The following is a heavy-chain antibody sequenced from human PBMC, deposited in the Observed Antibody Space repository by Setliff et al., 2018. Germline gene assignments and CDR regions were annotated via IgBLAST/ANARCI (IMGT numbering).Heavy chain of an antibody. J-gene: IGHJ4*02. CDR3: ARQFFVNSSSWPFDY. CDR1: GYSISSGYY. V-gene: IGHV4-38-2*01. CDR2: IYHSGST. Sequence: KPSETLSLTCAVSGYSISSGYYWGWIRQPPGKGLEWIGSIYHSGSTYYNPSLKSRVTISVDTSKNQFSLKLSSVTAADTAVYYCARQFFVNSSSWPFDYWGQGTPVTVSS. D-gene: IGHD6-13*01.